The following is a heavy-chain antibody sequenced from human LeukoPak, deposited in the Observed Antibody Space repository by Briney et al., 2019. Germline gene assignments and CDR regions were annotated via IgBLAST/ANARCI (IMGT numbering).Heavy chain of an antibody. CDR1: GYTFTSYD. V-gene: IGHV1-8*01. CDR2: MNPNSGDT. D-gene: IGHD3-10*01. CDR3: ARGLNTMVRGMTY. J-gene: IGHJ4*02. Sequence: ASVKVSCKASGYTFTSYDINWVRQATGQGLEWMGWMNPNSGDTGYAQKFQGGVTMTWNTSISTAYMELSSLRSEDTAVYYRARGLNTMVRGMTYWGQGTLVTVSS.